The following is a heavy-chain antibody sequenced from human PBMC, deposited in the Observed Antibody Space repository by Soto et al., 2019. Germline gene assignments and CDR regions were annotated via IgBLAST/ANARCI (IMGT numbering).Heavy chain of an antibody. CDR3: ARGPPPAALSSSWYGDWFDP. J-gene: IGHJ5*02. V-gene: IGHV1-8*01. Sequence: ASVKVSCKASGYTFTSYDINWVRQATGQGLEWMGWMNPNSGNTGYAQKFQGRVTMTRNTSISTAYMELSSLRSEDTAVYYCARGPPPAALSSSWYGDWFDPWGQGTLVTVSS. D-gene: IGHD6-13*01. CDR1: GYTFTSYD. CDR2: MNPNSGNT.